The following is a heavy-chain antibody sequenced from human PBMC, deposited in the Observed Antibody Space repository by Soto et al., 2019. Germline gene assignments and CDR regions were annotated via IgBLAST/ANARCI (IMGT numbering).Heavy chain of an antibody. CDR2: IWYDGSNK. D-gene: IGHD5-18*01. CDR3: ARDYRTTSGDSYYYGMDV. J-gene: IGHJ6*02. V-gene: IGHV3-33*01. CDR1: GFTFSSYG. Sequence: ESGGGVVQPGRSLRLSCAASGFTFSSYGMHWVRQAPGKGLEWVAVIWYDGSNKYYAESVKGRFTISRDNSKNTLYLQMNSLRAEDTAVYYCARDYRTTSGDSYYYGMDVWGQGTTVTVSS.